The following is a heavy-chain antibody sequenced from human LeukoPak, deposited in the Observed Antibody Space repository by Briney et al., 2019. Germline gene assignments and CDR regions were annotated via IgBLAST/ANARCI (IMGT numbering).Heavy chain of an antibody. Sequence: ASVKVSCKASGYTFTSYYMHWVRQAPGQGLEWMGIINPSGGSTSYAQKFQGRVTMTRDTSTSTVYMELGSLRSEDTAVYYCARDLGGRGFDPWGQGTLVTVSS. CDR1: GYTFTSYY. J-gene: IGHJ5*02. CDR3: ARDLGGRGFDP. V-gene: IGHV1-46*01. D-gene: IGHD3-16*01. CDR2: INPSGGST.